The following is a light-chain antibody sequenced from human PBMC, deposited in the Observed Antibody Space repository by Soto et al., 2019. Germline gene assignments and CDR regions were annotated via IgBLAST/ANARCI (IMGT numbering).Light chain of an antibody. Sequence: DIQMTQSPSSLSASVGDRVTITCRAGQSISTYLNWYQQKSGKPPKLLISAASSLQSGVPSRFSGSGSGTDFTLTISSLQPEDFATYYCQQCFSTLGWTFGQGTKVDIK. V-gene: IGKV1-39*01. CDR1: QSISTY. CDR2: AAS. CDR3: QQCFSTLGWT. J-gene: IGKJ1*01.